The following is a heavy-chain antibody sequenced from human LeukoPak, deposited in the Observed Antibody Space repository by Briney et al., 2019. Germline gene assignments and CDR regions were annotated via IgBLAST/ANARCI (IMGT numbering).Heavy chain of an antibody. CDR3: AKDIEVVPAGFYYYYYGMDV. J-gene: IGHJ6*02. V-gene: IGHV3-43*02. CDR1: GFTFDDYA. D-gene: IGHD2-2*01. Sequence: GGSLRLSCAASGFTFDDYAMPWVRQAPGKGLKWVSLISGDGGSTYYADSVKGRFTISRDNSKNSLYLQMNSLRTEDTALYYCAKDIEVVPAGFYYYYYGMDVWGQGTTVTVSS. CDR2: ISGDGGST.